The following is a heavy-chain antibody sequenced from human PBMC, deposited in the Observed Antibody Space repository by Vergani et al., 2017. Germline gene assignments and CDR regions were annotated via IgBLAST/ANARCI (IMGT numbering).Heavy chain of an antibody. J-gene: IGHJ4*02. V-gene: IGHV3-23*01. Sequence: VQLLESGGGLVQPGGSLRLSCAASGFTFSSYAMSWVRQAPGKGLEWVSAISGSGSDTYYANSVKGRFTISRDNSKNTLYLQMNSLRAEDTAVYYCAKANYYDSSGYYPSVDYWGQGTLVTVSS. CDR1: GFTFSSYA. CDR2: ISGSGSDT. D-gene: IGHD3-22*01. CDR3: AKANYYDSSGYYPSVDY.